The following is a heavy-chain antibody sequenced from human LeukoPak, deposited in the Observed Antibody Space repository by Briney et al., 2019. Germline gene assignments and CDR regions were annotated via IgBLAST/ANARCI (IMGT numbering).Heavy chain of an antibody. CDR2: INHSGST. D-gene: IGHD2-15*01. CDR1: GGSFSGYY. CDR3: ARGRRGGSNRGWFDP. Sequence: PSETLSLTCAVYGGSFSGYYWSWIRQPPGKGLEWIGEINHSGSTNYNPSLKSRVTISVDTSKNQFSLKLSSVTAADTAVYYCARGRRGGSNRGWFDPWGQGTLVTVSS. J-gene: IGHJ5*02. V-gene: IGHV4-34*01.